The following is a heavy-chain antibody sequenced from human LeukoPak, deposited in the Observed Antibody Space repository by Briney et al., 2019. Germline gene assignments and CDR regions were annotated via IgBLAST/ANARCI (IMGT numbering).Heavy chain of an antibody. D-gene: IGHD6-13*01. V-gene: IGHV3-33*06. J-gene: IGHJ4*02. CDR1: GFTFFNYG. CDR3: AKVVQYTASTGTGLDY. CDR2: IWNDGSYK. Sequence: GGSLRLSCVASGFTFFNYGMHWVRQAPGKGLDWVAVIWNDGSYKYYADPVKGRFTISRDNPKNTLYLQMNSLRAEDTAIYYCAKVVQYTASTGTGLDYWGQGTLVTVSS.